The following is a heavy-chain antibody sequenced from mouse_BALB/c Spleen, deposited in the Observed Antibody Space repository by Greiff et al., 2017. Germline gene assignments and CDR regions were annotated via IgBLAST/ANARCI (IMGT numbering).Heavy chain of an antibody. CDR2: IYPGNSDT. Sequence: EVQLQQSGPVLARPGASVKMSCKASGYTFTSYWMHWVKQRPGQGLEWIGAIYPGNSDTSYNQKFKGKAKLTAVTSTSTAYMELSSLTSEDSAVYCCAQQLGPYALDYWGQGTSVTVPA. D-gene: IGHD4-1*01. CDR3: AQQLGPYALDY. CDR1: GYTFTSYW. J-gene: IGHJ4*01. V-gene: IGHV1-5*01.